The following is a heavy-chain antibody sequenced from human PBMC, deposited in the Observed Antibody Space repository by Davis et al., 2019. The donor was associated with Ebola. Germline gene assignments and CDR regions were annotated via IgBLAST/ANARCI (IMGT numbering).Heavy chain of an antibody. Sequence: SETLSLTCTVSGGSISSYYWSWIRQPPGKGLEWIGYIYYSGSTNYNPSLKSRVTISVDTSKNQFSLKLSSVTAADTAVYYCARERVSSGWYGYYYGMDVWGKGTTVTVSS. V-gene: IGHV4-59*01. CDR3: ARERVSSGWYGYYYGMDV. CDR2: IYYSGST. CDR1: GGSISSYY. J-gene: IGHJ6*04. D-gene: IGHD6-19*01.